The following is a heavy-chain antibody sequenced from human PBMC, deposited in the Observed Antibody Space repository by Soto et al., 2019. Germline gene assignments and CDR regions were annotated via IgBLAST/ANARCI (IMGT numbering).Heavy chain of an antibody. V-gene: IGHV4-39*01. CDR1: GGSISSSSYY. D-gene: IGHD3-10*02. CDR3: ARQSPYVGFDP. J-gene: IGHJ5*02. Sequence: SETLSLTCTVSGGSISSSSYYWGWIRQPPGKGLEWIGSIYYSGSTYYNPSLKSRVTISVDTSKNQFSLKLSSVTAADTAVYYCARQSPYVGFDPWGQGTLVTVSS. CDR2: IYYSGST.